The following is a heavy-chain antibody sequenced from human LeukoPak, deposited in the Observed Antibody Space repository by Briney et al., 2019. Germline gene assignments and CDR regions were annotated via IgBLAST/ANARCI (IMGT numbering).Heavy chain of an antibody. CDR3: AKGQRRHVDIVATTPFDY. Sequence: PGRSLRLSCAASGFIFSNYGMHWVRQAPGKGLEWVAVISYDGSYKYYVDSVKGRFTISRGNSKNTLFLQMNSLRAEDTAVYYCAKGQRRHVDIVATTPFDYWGQGTLVTVSS. D-gene: IGHD5-12*01. CDR1: GFIFSNYG. CDR2: ISYDGSYK. J-gene: IGHJ4*02. V-gene: IGHV3-30*18.